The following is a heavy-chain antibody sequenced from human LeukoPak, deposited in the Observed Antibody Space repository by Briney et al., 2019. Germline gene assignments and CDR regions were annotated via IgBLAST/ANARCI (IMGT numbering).Heavy chain of an antibody. J-gene: IGHJ4*02. CDR1: GGSSSGYY. CDR3: ARVVAGTGGDY. V-gene: IGHV4-34*01. Sequence: SQTLSLTCPVYGGSSSGYYWSWISQPPGKGLEWIGEINHSGSTNYNPSVKSRVTISVDTCKNQFSMKLSSVTAADTAVYYCARVVAGTGGDYWGQGTLVTVSS. CDR2: INHSGST. D-gene: IGHD6-19*01.